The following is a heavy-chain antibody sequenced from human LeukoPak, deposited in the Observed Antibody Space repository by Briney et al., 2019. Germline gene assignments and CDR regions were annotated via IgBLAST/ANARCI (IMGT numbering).Heavy chain of an antibody. D-gene: IGHD3-9*01. CDR1: GYKLTELS. CDR2: FDPRDGAR. Sequence: VASVKGSCKVSGYKLTELSIYWVRQAPGKGLEWMGGFDPRDGARVYAQRFQGRVTMTEDTSTGAAYMELSSLKSEDTAVYYCAAGGFYDLLPYWGQGTLVTVSS. V-gene: IGHV1-24*01. J-gene: IGHJ4*02. CDR3: AAGGFYDLLPY.